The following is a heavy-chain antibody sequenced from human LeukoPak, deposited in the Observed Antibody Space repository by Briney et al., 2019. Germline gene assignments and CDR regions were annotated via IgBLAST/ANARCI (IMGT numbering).Heavy chain of an antibody. J-gene: IGHJ4*02. V-gene: IGHV3-23*01. CDR2: ISGNGGRT. CDR1: GFTFSILD. Sequence: GGSLRLSCAASGFTFSILDMSWVRQAPGKGLEWVSAISGNGGRTYYADSVKGRFTISRDNAKNSLYLQMNSLRAEDTAVYYCARDRASGDYSLGYWGQGTLLTVSS. CDR3: ARDRASGDYSLGY. D-gene: IGHD4-17*01.